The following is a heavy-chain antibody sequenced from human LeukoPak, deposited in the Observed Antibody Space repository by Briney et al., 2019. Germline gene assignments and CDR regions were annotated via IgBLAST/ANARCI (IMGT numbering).Heavy chain of an antibody. J-gene: IGHJ4*02. CDR3: AKDGGSDCGGDCYELHR. CDR1: GFTFSSYA. V-gene: IGHV3-23*01. Sequence: HPGGSLRLSCAASGFTFSSYAMSWVRQAPGKGLEWVSAISGSGGSTYYADSVKGRFTISRDNSKNTLYLQMNSPTAEDTAVYYCAKDGGSDCGGDCYELHRWGQGTLVTVSS. CDR2: ISGSGGST. D-gene: IGHD2-21*02.